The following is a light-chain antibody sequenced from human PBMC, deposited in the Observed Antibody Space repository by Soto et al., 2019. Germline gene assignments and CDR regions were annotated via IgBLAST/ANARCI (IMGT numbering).Light chain of an antibody. CDR1: SYDIGPYNY. CDR2: DVT. Sequence: QSALTQPASVSGSPGHSITISCTGTSYDIGPYNYVSWYQQHPGKAPKLLIYDVTNRASGVSDRFSGSKSGRTASLTISGLQAEDEADYYCSSYTSIIAVVFGGGTKVTVL. J-gene: IGLJ2*01. V-gene: IGLV2-14*03. CDR3: SSYTSIIAVV.